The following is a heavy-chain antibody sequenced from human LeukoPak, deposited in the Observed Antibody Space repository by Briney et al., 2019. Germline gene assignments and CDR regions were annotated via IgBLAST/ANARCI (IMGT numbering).Heavy chain of an antibody. CDR1: GYTFTSYA. CDR2: INAGNGIT. V-gene: IGHV1-3*01. CDR3: ARSIVVVPAAMEGEFDY. Sequence: ASVKVSCKASGYTFTSYAMHWVRQAPGQRLEWMGWINAGNGITKYSQKFQGRVTITRDTSASTAYMELSSLRSEDTAVYYCARSIVVVPAAMEGEFDYWGQGTLVTVSS. J-gene: IGHJ4*02. D-gene: IGHD2-2*01.